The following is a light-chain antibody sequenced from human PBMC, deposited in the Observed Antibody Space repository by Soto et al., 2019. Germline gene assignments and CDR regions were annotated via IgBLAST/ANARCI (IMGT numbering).Light chain of an antibody. CDR1: SSDVGGYNF. Sequence: QSVLTQPRSVSGSPGQSVTISCTGTSSDVGGYNFVSWYKQHPGKAPKFLIYDVSKRPSGVPDRFSASKSGNTASLTISGLQAEDEADYYCCSYAGSYSWVFGGGTKLTVL. J-gene: IGLJ3*02. V-gene: IGLV2-11*01. CDR3: CSYAGSYSWV. CDR2: DVS.